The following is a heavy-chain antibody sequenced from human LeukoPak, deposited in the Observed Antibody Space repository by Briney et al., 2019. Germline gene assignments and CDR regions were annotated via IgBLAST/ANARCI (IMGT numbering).Heavy chain of an antibody. CDR2: ISGYNGNT. D-gene: IGHD2-21*02. CDR3: ARDRVVVTDY. J-gene: IGHJ4*02. CDR1: GYTFTSYS. Sequence: ASVKVSCKTSGYTFTSYSINWVRQAPGQGLEWMGWISGYNGNTNYAQKLQGRVTMTTDTSTSTAYMELRSLRSDDTAVYYCARDRVVVTDYWGQGTLVTVSS. V-gene: IGHV1-18*01.